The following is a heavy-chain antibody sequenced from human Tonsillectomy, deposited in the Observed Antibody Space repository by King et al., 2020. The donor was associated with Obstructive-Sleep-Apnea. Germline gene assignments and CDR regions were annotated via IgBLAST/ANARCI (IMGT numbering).Heavy chain of an antibody. D-gene: IGHD6-19*01. CDR3: AKDGTGYSSGWSDY. V-gene: IGHV3-30*18. CDR1: GFTFSSYG. Sequence: VQLVESGGGVVQPGRSLRLSCAASGFTFSSYGMHWVRQAPGKGLEWVAVISYDGSNKYYADSVKGRFPISRDNSKNTLYLQMNSLRAEDTAVYYCAKDGTGYSSGWSDYWGQGTLVTVSS. J-gene: IGHJ4*02. CDR2: ISYDGSNK.